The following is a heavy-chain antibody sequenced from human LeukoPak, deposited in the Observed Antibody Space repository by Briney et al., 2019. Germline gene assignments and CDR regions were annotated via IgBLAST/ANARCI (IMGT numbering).Heavy chain of an antibody. D-gene: IGHD5-18*01. Sequence: GGSLRLSCAASGFTFSSYAMSWVRQAPGKGLEWVSAISGSGGSTYYADSVKGRFTISRDNAKNSLDLQMNSLTVEDTAVYYCVRRRGSAYGVLDYWGQGALVTVSP. CDR1: GFTFSSYA. V-gene: IGHV3-23*01. J-gene: IGHJ4*02. CDR3: VRRRGSAYGVLDY. CDR2: ISGSGGST.